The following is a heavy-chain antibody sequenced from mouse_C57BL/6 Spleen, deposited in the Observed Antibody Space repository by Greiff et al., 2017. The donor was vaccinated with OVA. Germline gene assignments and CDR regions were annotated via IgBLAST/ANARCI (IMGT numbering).Heavy chain of an antibody. CDR2: INYDGSST. Sequence: EVNLVESEGGLVQPGSSMKLSCTASGFTFSDYYMAWVRQVPEKGLEWVANINYDGSSTYYLDSLKSRFIISRDNAKNILYLQMSSLKSEDTATYYCARDRLRGFDYWGQGTTLTVSS. CDR3: ARDRLRGFDY. D-gene: IGHD2-14*01. CDR1: GFTFSDYY. J-gene: IGHJ2*01. V-gene: IGHV5-16*01.